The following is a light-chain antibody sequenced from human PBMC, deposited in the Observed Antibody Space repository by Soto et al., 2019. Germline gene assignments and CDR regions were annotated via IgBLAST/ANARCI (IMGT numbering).Light chain of an antibody. V-gene: IGKV1D-16*01. CDR1: QGISSW. J-gene: IGKJ1*01. CDR2: VAS. Sequence: IQITHSPSSVSAPVGDRVTLTCRASQGISSWLAWYQQKPGKAPKLLIYVASSLQSGVPSRFSGSGSGTHFTLTISRLQPEDFATYYCQNYNSYSEEFGQGNKVAIK. CDR3: QNYNSYSEE.